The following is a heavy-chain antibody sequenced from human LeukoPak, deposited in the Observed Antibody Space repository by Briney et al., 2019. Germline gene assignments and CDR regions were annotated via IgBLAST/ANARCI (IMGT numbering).Heavy chain of an antibody. CDR1: GFTFSSCE. D-gene: IGHD3-10*01. Sequence: PGGSLRLSCAASGFTFSSCEMNWVRQAPGKGLEWVSYISSSGSTIYYADSVKGRFTISRDNAKNSLYLQMNSLRAEDTAVYYCARALLWFGESPFDYWGQGTLVTVSS. CDR3: ARALLWFGESPFDY. CDR2: ISSSGSTI. V-gene: IGHV3-48*03. J-gene: IGHJ4*02.